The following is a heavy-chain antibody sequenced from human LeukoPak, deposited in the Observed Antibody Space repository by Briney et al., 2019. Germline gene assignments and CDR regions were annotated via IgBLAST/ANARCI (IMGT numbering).Heavy chain of an antibody. CDR2: IYSGGST. CDR1: GFTVSSNY. D-gene: IGHD6-19*01. V-gene: IGHV3-53*01. J-gene: IGHJ4*02. Sequence: GGSLRLSCAASGFTVSSNYMSWVGQAPGKGLEWVSVIYSGGSTYYADSVKGRFTISRDNSKNTLYLQMNSLRAEDTAVYYCARDLTKRSSGWYAHSEWGQGTLVTVSS. CDR3: ARDLTKRSSGWYAHSE.